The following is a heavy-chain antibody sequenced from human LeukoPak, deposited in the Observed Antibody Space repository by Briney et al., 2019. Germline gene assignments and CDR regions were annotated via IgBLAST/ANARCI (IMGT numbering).Heavy chain of an antibody. V-gene: IGHV3-53*01. CDR3: ARSQMYYYDSSGSFDY. D-gene: IGHD3-22*01. CDR1: GFTVSSNY. Sequence: GGSLRLSCAASGFTVSSNYMSWVRQAPGKGLEWVSVIYSGGSTYYADSVKGRFTISRDNSKNTLYLQMNSLRAEDTAVYYCARSQMYYYDSSGSFDYWGQGTLVTVSS. J-gene: IGHJ4*02. CDR2: IYSGGST.